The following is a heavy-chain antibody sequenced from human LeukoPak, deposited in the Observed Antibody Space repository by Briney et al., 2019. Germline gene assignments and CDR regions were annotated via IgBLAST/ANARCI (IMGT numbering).Heavy chain of an antibody. CDR2: IIPILGIA. CDR3: ARDHYDSSGYHPLLPDY. D-gene: IGHD3-22*01. V-gene: IGHV1-69*04. Sequence: SVKVSCKASGGTFSSYAISWVRQAPGQGLEWMGRIIPILGIANYAQKFQGRVTITADKSTSTAYMELSSLRSEDTAVYYCARDHYDSSGYHPLLPDYWGQGTLVTVSS. J-gene: IGHJ4*02. CDR1: GGTFSSYA.